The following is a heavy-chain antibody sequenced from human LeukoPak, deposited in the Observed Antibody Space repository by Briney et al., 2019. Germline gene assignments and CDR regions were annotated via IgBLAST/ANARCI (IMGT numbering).Heavy chain of an antibody. CDR3: AKSLAAAGTFDY. CDR2: ISWNSGSI. CDR1: GFTFDDYA. D-gene: IGHD6-13*01. V-gene: IGHV3-9*01. Sequence: GRSLRLSCAASGFTFDDYAMHWVRQAPGKVLEWVSGISWNSGSIGYADSVKGRFTISRDNAKTSLYLQMNSLRAEDTALYYCAKSLAAAGTFDYWGQGTLVTVSS. J-gene: IGHJ4*02.